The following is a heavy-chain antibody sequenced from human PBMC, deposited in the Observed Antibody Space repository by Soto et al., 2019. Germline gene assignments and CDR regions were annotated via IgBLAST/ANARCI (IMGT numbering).Heavy chain of an antibody. CDR3: ARRQSGGFHRYFDS. J-gene: IGHJ4*02. D-gene: IGHD2-15*01. CDR2: TSPIFGSG. CDR1: GGTFSTNP. Sequence: QVQLVQSGAEVKMPGSSVKVSCKASGGTFSTNPISWVRQAPGQGLERMGGTSPIFGSGSSSQTFHGRLTVTADKSTNTAYMELSNLTSGDTAVYYCARRQSGGFHRYFDSWGQGTLVTVSS. V-gene: IGHV1-69*06.